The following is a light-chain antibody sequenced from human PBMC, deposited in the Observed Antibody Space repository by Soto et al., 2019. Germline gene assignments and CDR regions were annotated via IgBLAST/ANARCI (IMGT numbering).Light chain of an antibody. CDR3: SSYTTITTVV. CDR2: EVT. Sequence: QSALTQPASVSGSPGQSITISCTGTSGDVGGYDFVSWYQQHPGKAPKLIIYEVTNRPSRVSYRFSGSKSGNTASLTISGLQAEDEADYYCSSYTTITTVVFGGGTKLTV. J-gene: IGLJ2*01. CDR1: SGDVGGYDF. V-gene: IGLV2-14*01.